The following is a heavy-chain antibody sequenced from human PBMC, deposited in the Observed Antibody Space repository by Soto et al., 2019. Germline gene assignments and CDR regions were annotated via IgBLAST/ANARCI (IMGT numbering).Heavy chain of an antibody. D-gene: IGHD5-18*01. CDR2: IYYSGST. J-gene: IGHJ5*02. CDR1: GGSISTYY. Sequence: QVQLQESGPGLVKPSETLSLSCTVSGGSISTYYWSWIRQPPGKGLEWIGYIYYSGSTNYSPSPKSRVTMSVDTSKTQFSLKLSSVTAADTAVYYCARSRYSYGSFDPWGQGTLVTVSS. CDR3: ARSRYSYGSFDP. V-gene: IGHV4-59*08.